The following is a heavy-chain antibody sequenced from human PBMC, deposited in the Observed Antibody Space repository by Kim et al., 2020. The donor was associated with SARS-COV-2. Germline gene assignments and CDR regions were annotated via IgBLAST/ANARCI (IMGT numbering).Heavy chain of an antibody. J-gene: IGHJ4*02. V-gene: IGHV3-21*01. CDR3: ASQYRAYSSEPYFDY. CDR1: GFTFSSYS. D-gene: IGHD3-22*01. CDR2: ISSSSSYI. Sequence: GGSLRLSCAASGFTFSSYSMNWVRQAPGKGLEWVSSISSSSSYIYYADSVKGRFTISRDNAKNSLYLQMNSLRAEDTAVYYCASQYRAYSSEPYFDYWGQGTLVTVSS.